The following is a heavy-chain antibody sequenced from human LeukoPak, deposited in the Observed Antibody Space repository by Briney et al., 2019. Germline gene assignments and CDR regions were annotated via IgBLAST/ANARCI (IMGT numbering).Heavy chain of an antibody. CDR2: INPSSGGT. CDR1: GYTFTGYY. Sequence: ASVKVSCKASGYTFTGYYMHWVRQAPGQGLEWMGWINPSSGGTNYAQKFQGRVTMTRDTSISTAYMELSRLRSDDTAVYYCARLDWEPAAIYYYYMDVWGKGTTVTVSS. D-gene: IGHD2-2*01. CDR3: ARLDWEPAAIYYYYMDV. V-gene: IGHV1-2*02. J-gene: IGHJ6*03.